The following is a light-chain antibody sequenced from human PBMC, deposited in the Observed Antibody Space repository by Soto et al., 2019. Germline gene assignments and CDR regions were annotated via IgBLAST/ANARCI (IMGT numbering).Light chain of an antibody. J-gene: IGLJ1*01. CDR3: VSYTSSTTYV. V-gene: IGLV2-14*03. CDR2: DVA. CDR1: SSDVGGSNF. Sequence: QSALTQPASVSDSPGQSITISCTGTSSDVGGSNFVSWYQQHPGKPPKLIIYDVANRPSGVSNRFSGSKSGSTASLIISRLQTEDEADYYCVSYTSSTTYVFGTGTKGTLL.